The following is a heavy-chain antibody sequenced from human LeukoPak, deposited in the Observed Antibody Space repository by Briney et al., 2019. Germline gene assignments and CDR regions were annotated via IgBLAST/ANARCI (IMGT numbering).Heavy chain of an antibody. CDR2: ISGYNGVT. J-gene: IGHJ5*02. CDR3: TRRPTAAPNRFDP. Sequence: ASVKVSCKASGYNLRSYGITWVRQAPGQGPEWMGWISGYNGVTNYAQKLQGRVTMTTDTSTSTVYLELRSLRSDDTAVYYCTRRPTAAPNRFDPWGQGTLVTVPS. V-gene: IGHV1-18*01. D-gene: IGHD2-2*01. CDR1: GYNLRSYG.